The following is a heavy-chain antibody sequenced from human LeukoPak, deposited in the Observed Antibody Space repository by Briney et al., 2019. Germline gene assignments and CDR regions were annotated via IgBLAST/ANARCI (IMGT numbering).Heavy chain of an antibody. CDR2: INHSGST. Sequence: SETLSLTCAVYGGSFSGYYWSWIRQPPGKGLEWIGEINHSGSTNYNPSLKSRVTISVDTSRNQFSLKLSSVTAADTAVYYCARERCSSTGCYRRRHWYLDLWGRGTLVTVSS. J-gene: IGHJ2*01. CDR3: ARERCSSTGCYRRRHWYLDL. V-gene: IGHV4-34*01. D-gene: IGHD2-2*01. CDR1: GGSFSGYY.